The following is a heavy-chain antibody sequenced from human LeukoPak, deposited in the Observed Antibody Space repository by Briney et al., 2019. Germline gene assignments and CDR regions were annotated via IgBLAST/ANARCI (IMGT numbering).Heavy chain of an antibody. D-gene: IGHD7-27*01. V-gene: IGHV4-61*08. CDR3: ARHLTGDYGDAFDI. Sequence: SETLSLTCTVSGGSISSGGYYWSWIRQPPGKGLEWIGYIYYSGSTNYNPSLKSRVTISVDTSKNQFSLKLSSATAADTAVYYCARHLTGDYGDAFDIWGQGTMVTVSS. CDR2: IYYSGST. J-gene: IGHJ3*02. CDR1: GGSISSGGYY.